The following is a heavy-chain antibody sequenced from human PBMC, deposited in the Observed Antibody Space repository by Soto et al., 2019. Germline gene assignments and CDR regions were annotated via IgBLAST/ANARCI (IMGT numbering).Heavy chain of an antibody. CDR1: GYSFTNYY. V-gene: IGHV1-46*03. Sequence: ASVKVSCKASGYSFTNYYMHWVRQAPGQGLEYMGVIHPNGGGTSYAQKFQGRVTMTSDTSTSIVYMELSSLRSDDTAVYDCTRTFISSQDGFSLWGQGTLVTVSS. J-gene: IGHJ4*02. CDR3: TRTFISSQDGFSL. D-gene: IGHD6-13*01. CDR2: IHPNGGGT.